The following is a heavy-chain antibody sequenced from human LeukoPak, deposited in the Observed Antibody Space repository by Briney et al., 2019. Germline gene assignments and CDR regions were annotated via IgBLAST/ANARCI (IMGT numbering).Heavy chain of an antibody. CDR3: ARLGYCSSTSCYRRGYFDY. CDR1: GGSFSGYY. D-gene: IGHD2-2*02. J-gene: IGHJ4*02. V-gene: IGHV4-34*01. CDR2: INHSGST. Sequence: KPSETLSLTCAVYGGSFSGYYWSWIRQPLGKGLEWIGEINHSGSTNYNPSLKSRVTISVDTSKNQFSLKLSSVTAADTAVYYCARLGYCSSTSCYRRGYFDYWGQGTLVTVSS.